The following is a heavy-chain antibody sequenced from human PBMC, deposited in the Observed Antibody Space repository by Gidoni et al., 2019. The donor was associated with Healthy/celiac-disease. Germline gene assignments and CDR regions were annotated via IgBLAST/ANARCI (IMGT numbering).Heavy chain of an antibody. CDR3: ARPQYDFWSGLGNDAFDI. CDR2: IYPGDSDT. J-gene: IGHJ3*02. D-gene: IGHD3-3*01. Sequence: EVQLVQSGAEVKKPGESLKISCKGSGYSFTSYWIGWVRQMPGKGLEWMGIIYPGDSDTRYSPSFQGQVTISADKSISTAYLQWSSLKASDTAMYYCARPQYDFWSGLGNDAFDIWGQGTMVTVSS. V-gene: IGHV5-51*01. CDR1: GYSFTSYW.